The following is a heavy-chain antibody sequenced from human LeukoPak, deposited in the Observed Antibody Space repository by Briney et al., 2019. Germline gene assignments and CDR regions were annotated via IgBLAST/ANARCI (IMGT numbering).Heavy chain of an antibody. CDR2: IYYSGST. V-gene: IGHV4-59*11. CDR1: GGSIGSHY. Sequence: SETLSLTCTVSGGSIGSHYWSWIRQPPGKGLEWIGYIYYSGSTNYNPSLKSRVTISVDTSKNQFSLKLSSVTAADTAVYYCARDSSGYYFDYWGQGTLVTVSS. D-gene: IGHD3-22*01. CDR3: ARDSSGYYFDY. J-gene: IGHJ4*02.